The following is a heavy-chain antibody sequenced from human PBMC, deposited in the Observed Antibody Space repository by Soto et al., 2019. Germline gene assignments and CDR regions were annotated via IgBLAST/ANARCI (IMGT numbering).Heavy chain of an antibody. CDR3: ARVMIAAAGGGFDY. Sequence: TLSLTCAVSGYSIRSGYYWGWIRQPPGKGLEWVGSVYQGGASYYNPSLKSRVTISIDTSNNQFSLRLTSVTAADTAVYYCARVMIAAAGGGFDYWGQGTLVTVSS. J-gene: IGHJ4*02. D-gene: IGHD6-13*01. CDR1: GYSIRSGYY. CDR2: VYQGGAS. V-gene: IGHV4-38-2*01.